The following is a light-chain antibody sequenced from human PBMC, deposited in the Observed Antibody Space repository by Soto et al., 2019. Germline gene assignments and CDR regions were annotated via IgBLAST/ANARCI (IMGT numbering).Light chain of an antibody. V-gene: IGKV3-20*01. CDR3: QQYGPSPPYT. CDR1: RSFASSY. Sequence: EVVLTQSPGILSLSPGERATLSYRASRSFASSYLAWYQQKPGQAPRLLIYAASIRATGIPDRFSGSGSGTDFTLTISRLEPEDSAVYFCQQYGPSPPYTFGQGTKLEIK. CDR2: AAS. J-gene: IGKJ2*01.